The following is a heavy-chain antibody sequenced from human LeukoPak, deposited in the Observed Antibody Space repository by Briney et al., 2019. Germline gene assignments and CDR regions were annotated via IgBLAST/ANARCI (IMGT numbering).Heavy chain of an antibody. CDR2: IYYSGST. CDR1: GGSISSGGYY. D-gene: IGHD3-10*01. Sequence: PSETLSLTCTVSGGSISSGGYYWSWIRQHPGKGLEWIGYIYYSGSTYYNPSLKSRVTISVDTSKNQFSLKLSSVTAVDTAVYYCARVPNYYGSGTYYYYGMDVWGQGTTVTVSS. J-gene: IGHJ6*02. V-gene: IGHV4-31*03. CDR3: ARVPNYYGSGTYYYYGMDV.